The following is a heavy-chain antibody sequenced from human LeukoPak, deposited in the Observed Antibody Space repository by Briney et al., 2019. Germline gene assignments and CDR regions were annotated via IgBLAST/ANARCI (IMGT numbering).Heavy chain of an antibody. V-gene: IGHV4-34*01. D-gene: IGHD5-12*01. CDR1: GGSFSGYY. J-gene: IGHJ4*02. CDR3: ARGRWLRNFDY. Sequence: SETLSLTCAVYGGSFSGYYWSWIRQPPGKGLEWIGEINHSGSTNYNPSLKSRVTISVDTPKNQFSLKLSSVTAADTAVYYCARGRWLRNFDYWGQGTLVTVSS. CDR2: INHSGST.